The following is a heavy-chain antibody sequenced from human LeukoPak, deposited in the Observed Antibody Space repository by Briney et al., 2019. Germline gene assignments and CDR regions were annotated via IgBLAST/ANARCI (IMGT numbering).Heavy chain of an antibody. CDR2: IYYSGST. D-gene: IGHD6-19*01. CDR3: ASLQYSSGWPFDY. J-gene: IGHJ4*02. Sequence: SETLSLTCTVSGGSISSGGYYWSWIRQHPGKGLEWIGYIYYSGSTYYNPSLKSRVTISVDTSKNQFSLKLSSVTAADTAVYCCASLQYSSGWPFDYWGQGTLVTVSS. CDR1: GGSISSGGYY. V-gene: IGHV4-31*03.